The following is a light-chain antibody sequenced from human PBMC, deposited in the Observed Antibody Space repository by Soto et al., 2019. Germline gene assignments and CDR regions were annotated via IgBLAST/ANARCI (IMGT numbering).Light chain of an antibody. J-gene: IGKJ1*01. CDR3: QRYGITLWT. Sequence: EIVLTQSPGTLSLSPGERASLSCRASQSLASAYIAWYQQKPGQAPRLLIYGASTRATGIPDRFSGSGSGTDFTLTISRLEPEDFAVYYCQRYGITLWTFGQGTKVEIK. CDR1: QSLASAY. CDR2: GAS. V-gene: IGKV3-20*01.